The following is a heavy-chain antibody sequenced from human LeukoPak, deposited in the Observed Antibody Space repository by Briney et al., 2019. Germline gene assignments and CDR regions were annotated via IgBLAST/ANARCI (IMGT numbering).Heavy chain of an antibody. CDR3: ARGDIVATTERLFDY. J-gene: IGHJ4*02. Sequence: GGSLRLSRAASGFTFSSYAMSWVRQAPGKGLEWVANIKQDGSEKYYVDSVKGRFTISRDNAKNSLYLQMNSLRAEDTAVYYCARGDIVATTERLFDYWGQGTLVTVSS. CDR1: GFTFSSYA. V-gene: IGHV3-7*01. CDR2: IKQDGSEK. D-gene: IGHD5-12*01.